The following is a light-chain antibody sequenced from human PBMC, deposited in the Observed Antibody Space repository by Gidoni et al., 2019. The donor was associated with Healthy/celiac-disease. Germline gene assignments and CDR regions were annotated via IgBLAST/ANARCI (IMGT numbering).Light chain of an antibody. J-gene: IGKJ4*01. V-gene: IGKV3-20*01. Sequence: EIVLTQSPGTLSLSPGERATLSCRASQSVSSSYLAWYQQKPGQAPRLHIYGASSRATGIPDRFSASGSGTDFTLTISRLEPEDFAVYYCQQYGSFFGGGTKVEIK. CDR3: QQYGSF. CDR2: GAS. CDR1: QSVSSSY.